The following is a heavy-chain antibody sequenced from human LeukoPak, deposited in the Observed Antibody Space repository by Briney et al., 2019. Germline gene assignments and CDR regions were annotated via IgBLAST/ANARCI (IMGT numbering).Heavy chain of an antibody. CDR2: IYSSGST. D-gene: IGHD2-2*01. Sequence: SETLSLTCTVSGDSINTYYWSWIRQPAGKGLEWIGRIYSSGSTNYNPSLKSRVTMSVDMSKNQFSLKLSSVTAADTAVYYCVTDGAEYQLTYWGQGTLVIVSS. V-gene: IGHV4-4*07. CDR1: GDSINTYY. CDR3: VTDGAEYQLTY. J-gene: IGHJ4*02.